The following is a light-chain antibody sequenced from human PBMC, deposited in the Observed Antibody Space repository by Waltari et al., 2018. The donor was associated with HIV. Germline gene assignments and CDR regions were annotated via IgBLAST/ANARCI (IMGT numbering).Light chain of an antibody. CDR1: SGSIASHY. J-gene: IGLJ3*02. Sequence: NFMLTQPHSVSESPGETVTISCTRSSGSIASHYVQWYQQRPGSSPTTVIYADNQRTSGVPGRFSGSIDSSSNSASLTISGLKTEDEADYYCQSYDSSSQVFGGGTKLTVL. CDR3: QSYDSSSQV. CDR2: ADN. V-gene: IGLV6-57*01.